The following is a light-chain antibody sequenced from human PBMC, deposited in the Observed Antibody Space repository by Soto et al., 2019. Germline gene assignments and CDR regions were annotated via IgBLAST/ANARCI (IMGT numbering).Light chain of an antibody. CDR2: DAS. V-gene: IGKV1-5*01. J-gene: IGKJ4*01. Sequence: DIQMTQSPSTLSESVGDRVTITCRASQSISTWLAWYQQKPGKAPKLLIYDASSLGSGVPLRFSGSGSGTEFTLTISSLQPDDFATYYCQQYKSYSLTFGGGTKVDNK. CDR3: QQYKSYSLT. CDR1: QSISTW.